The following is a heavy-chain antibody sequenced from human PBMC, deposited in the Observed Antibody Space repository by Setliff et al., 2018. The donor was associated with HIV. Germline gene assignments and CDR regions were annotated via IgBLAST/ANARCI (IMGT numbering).Heavy chain of an antibody. V-gene: IGHV3-66*02. CDR2: IYSGGST. Sequence: GGSLRLSCAASGFTVSSNYMTWVRQAPGKGLEWVSVIYSGGSTYYADPVKGRFTISRDNSKNTLYLQMNSLRAEDTAAYYCARVVVPGDAFDIWGQGTMVTVSS. D-gene: IGHD2-15*01. CDR3: ARVVVPGDAFDI. J-gene: IGHJ3*02. CDR1: GFTVSSNY.